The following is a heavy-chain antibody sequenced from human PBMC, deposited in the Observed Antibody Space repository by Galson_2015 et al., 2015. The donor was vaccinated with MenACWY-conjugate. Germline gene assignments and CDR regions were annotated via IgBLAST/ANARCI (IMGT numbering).Heavy chain of an antibody. Sequence: SLRLSCAASGFTFNNYWMSWVRQVPGKGPEWVANIKQDGSEKYYVDSVRGRFTISRDNAKSSLFLQMNSLRVEDTAVYYCARDLGVYCSHNDCYSPYWGQGTLVTVSS. J-gene: IGHJ4*02. CDR2: IKQDGSEK. V-gene: IGHV3-7*03. CDR1: GFTFNNYW. D-gene: IGHD2-15*01. CDR3: ARDLGVYCSHNDCYSPY.